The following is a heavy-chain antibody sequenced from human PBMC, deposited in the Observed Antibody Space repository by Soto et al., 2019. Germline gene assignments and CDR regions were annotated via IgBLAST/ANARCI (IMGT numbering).Heavy chain of an antibody. CDR3: ARGWALHYFDY. D-gene: IGHD6-13*01. CDR1: GYTFTSYY. V-gene: IGHV1-46*01. Sequence: ASVKVSCKASGYTFTSYYIHWVRQAPRQGLEWMGIINPGGGSTSYAQKFQGRVTMTRDTSTSTVYMELSSLRSEDTAVYYCARGWALHYFDYWGQGTLVTVSS. J-gene: IGHJ4*02. CDR2: INPGGGST.